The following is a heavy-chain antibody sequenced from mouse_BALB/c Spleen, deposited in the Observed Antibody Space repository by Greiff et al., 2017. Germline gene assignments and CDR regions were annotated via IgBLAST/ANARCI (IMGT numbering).Heavy chain of an antibody. CDR1: GFTFSSFG. D-gene: IGHD2-10*01. V-gene: IGHV5-17*02. Sequence: DVKLVESGGGLVQPGGSRKLSCAASGFTFSSFGMHWVRQAPEKGLEWVAYISSGSSTIYYADTVKGRFTISRDNPKNTLFLQMTSLRSEDTAMYYCASTYYGNYGGYAMDYWGQGTSVTVSS. CDR3: ASTYYGNYGGYAMDY. CDR2: ISSGSSTI. J-gene: IGHJ4*01.